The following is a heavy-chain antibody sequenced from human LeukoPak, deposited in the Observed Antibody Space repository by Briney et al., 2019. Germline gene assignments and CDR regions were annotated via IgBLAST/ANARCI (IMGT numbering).Heavy chain of an antibody. CDR3: ARVSPNTVTTLQYFDY. V-gene: IGHV3-7*01. J-gene: IGHJ4*02. Sequence: GGSLRLSCEVSGFTFTAYWMSWVRQVPGKGLEWVAYIDQDEDAKYYVDSVEGRFTISRDNAKNSLYLQMNSLRAEDTAVYYCARVSPNTVTTLQYFDYWGQGTLVTVSS. D-gene: IGHD4-17*01. CDR2: IDQDEDAK. CDR1: GFTFTAYW.